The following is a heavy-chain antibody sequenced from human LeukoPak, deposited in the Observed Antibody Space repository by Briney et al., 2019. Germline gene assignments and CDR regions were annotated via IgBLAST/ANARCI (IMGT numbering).Heavy chain of an antibody. CDR2: ISSGSSTI. CDR1: GFTFSSQS. CDR3: ARGYSSTLFDY. Sequence: PGGSLRLSCAGSGFTFSSQSMNWVRQTPGKGLEWISYISSGSSTIYYADSVKGRFTISRDNSKNTLYLQMDSLRAEDTAVYYCARGYSSTLFDYWGQGTLVTVSS. V-gene: IGHV3-48*01. D-gene: IGHD2-2*01. J-gene: IGHJ4*02.